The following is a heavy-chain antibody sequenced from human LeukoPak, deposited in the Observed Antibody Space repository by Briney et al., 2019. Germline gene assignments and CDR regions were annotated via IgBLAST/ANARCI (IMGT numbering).Heavy chain of an antibody. CDR3: ARLRQGKWFDP. V-gene: IGHV4-59*01. Sequence: PSEPLSLTCTVSVGSISSYYWSWMRQPPGKGLEWIGYIYYSGSTNYNPPLKSRVTISVDTSKNQFSLKLSSVTAADTAVYYCARLRQGKWFDPWGQGTLVTVSS. J-gene: IGHJ5*02. CDR1: VGSISSYY. D-gene: IGHD3-10*01. CDR2: IYYSGST.